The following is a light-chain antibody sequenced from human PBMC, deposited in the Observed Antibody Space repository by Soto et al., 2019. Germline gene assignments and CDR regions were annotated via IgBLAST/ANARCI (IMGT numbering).Light chain of an antibody. V-gene: IGKV3-20*01. CDR2: DTS. CDR1: QFVSSKS. J-gene: IGKJ5*01. CDR3: QQYDTSTIT. Sequence: EIVLTQSPGTLSLSPGESATLLCRASQFVSSKSLAWYQQKPGQAPRLLIFDTSTRATGIPDRFSGSGSGTDFTLTITPLENEDFAVYFCQQYDTSTITFGQGTRLEIK.